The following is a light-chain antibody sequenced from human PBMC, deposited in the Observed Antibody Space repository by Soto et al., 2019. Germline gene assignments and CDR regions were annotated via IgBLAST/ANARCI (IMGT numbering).Light chain of an antibody. CDR2: GAS. J-gene: IGKJ2*01. Sequence: EIVMTQSPATLSVSPGERATLSCRASQSVSSNLAWYQQKPGQAPSLLIYGASTRATGIPARFSGSGSGTEFTLTISGLQSEDFAVYYCQQYNNWWTFGQGTKLESK. CDR3: QQYNNWWT. CDR1: QSVSSN. V-gene: IGKV3-15*01.